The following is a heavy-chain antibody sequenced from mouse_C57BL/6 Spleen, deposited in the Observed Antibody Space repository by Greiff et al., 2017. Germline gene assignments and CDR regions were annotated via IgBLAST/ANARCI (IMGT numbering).Heavy chain of an antibody. J-gene: IGHJ1*03. D-gene: IGHD4-1*01. Sequence: EVQGVESGGGLVKPGGSLKLSCAASGFTFSSYTMSWVRQTPEKRLEWVATISGGGGNTYYPDSVKGRFTISRDNAKNTLYLQMSSLRSEDTALYYCARPWDWYFDVWGTGTTVTVSS. CDR1: GFTFSSYT. V-gene: IGHV5-9*01. CDR2: ISGGGGNT. CDR3: ARPWDWYFDV.